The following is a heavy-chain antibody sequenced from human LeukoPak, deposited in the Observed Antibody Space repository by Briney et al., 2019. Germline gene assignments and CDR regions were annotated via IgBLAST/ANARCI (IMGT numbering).Heavy chain of an antibody. V-gene: IGHV3-21*01. Sequence: GGSLRLSCAASGFTFSSYSMNWVRQAPGKGLEWVSSISSSNSYIYYADSVRGRFTISRDNAKNSLYLQMNSLRAEDTAVYYCARDRYSSGWYWFDPWGQGTLVTVSS. CDR1: GFTFSSYS. J-gene: IGHJ5*02. CDR3: ARDRYSSGWYWFDP. D-gene: IGHD6-19*01. CDR2: ISSSNSYI.